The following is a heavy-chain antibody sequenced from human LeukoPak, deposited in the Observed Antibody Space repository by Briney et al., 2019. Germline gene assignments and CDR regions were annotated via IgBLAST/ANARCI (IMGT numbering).Heavy chain of an antibody. CDR2: INTRGST. CDR1: GGSIRSGNYY. J-gene: IGHJ6*03. V-gene: IGHV4-61*02. D-gene: IGHD2/OR15-2a*01. Sequence: SETLSLTCTVSGGSIRSGNYYWRWIRQPAGTGLEWIGRINTRGSTNYNPSLKSRVTISVDMSKNQFSLKLSSVTAADTALYYCARTTLIPPNVGSYYYYYHMDVWGKGTTVTISS. CDR3: ARTTLIPPNVGSYYYYYHMDV.